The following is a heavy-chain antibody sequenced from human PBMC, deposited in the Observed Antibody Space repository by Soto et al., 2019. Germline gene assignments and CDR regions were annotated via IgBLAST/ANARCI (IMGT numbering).Heavy chain of an antibody. V-gene: IGHV1-3*01. CDR2: INAGNGNT. Sequence: ASVKVSCKASGYTFTSYAMHWVRQAPGQRLEWMGWINAGNGNTKYSQKLQGRVTMTTDTSTSTAYMELRSLTSDDTAVYYCAREGPAPYYYYGMDVWGQGSTVTVSS. J-gene: IGHJ6*02. CDR1: GYTFTSYA. CDR3: AREGPAPYYYYGMDV.